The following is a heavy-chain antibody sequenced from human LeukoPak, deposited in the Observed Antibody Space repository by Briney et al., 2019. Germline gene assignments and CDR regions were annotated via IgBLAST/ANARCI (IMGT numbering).Heavy chain of an antibody. Sequence: ASVKVSYKASGYTFTAYYMHWVRQAPGQGLEWMGWINPNIGGTNYAQKFQGRVTMTRDTSMRTAYMELSRLRSDDTAVYYCARGTPFYDSRGYHWFDPWGQGTLVTVSS. CDR2: INPNIGGT. CDR1: GYTFTAYY. V-gene: IGHV1-2*02. CDR3: ARGTPFYDSRGYHWFDP. D-gene: IGHD3-22*01. J-gene: IGHJ5*02.